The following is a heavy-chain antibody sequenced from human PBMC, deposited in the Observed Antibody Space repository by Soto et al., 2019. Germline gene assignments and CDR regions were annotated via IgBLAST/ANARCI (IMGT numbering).Heavy chain of an antibody. D-gene: IGHD4-17*01. J-gene: IGHJ4*02. CDR2: INHSGST. CDR1: GGSFSAYN. V-gene: IGHV4-34*01. Sequence: QVQLRQWGAGLLMPSETLSLTCAVYGGSFSAYNWSWVRQPPGKGLEWIGEINHSGSTNYNPSLKSRVTISGDTSKSQFSLKLTSVTAADAAVYYCARKTTVTLPVWGQGTLVTVSS. CDR3: ARKTTVTLPV.